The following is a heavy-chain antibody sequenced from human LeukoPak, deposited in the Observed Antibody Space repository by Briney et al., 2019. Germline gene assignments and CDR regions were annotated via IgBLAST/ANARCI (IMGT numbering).Heavy chain of an antibody. V-gene: IGHV4-39*07. J-gene: IGHJ4*02. CDR1: GGYISSSSYY. CDR2: IYHSGST. D-gene: IGHD3-22*01. Sequence: PSETLSLTCAVSGGYISSSSYYWGWIRQPPGKGLEWIGEIYHSGSTNYNPSLKSRVTISVDKSKNQFSLKLSSVTAADTAVYYCARVTYYDSSGPRYYFDYWGQGTLVTVSS. CDR3: ARVTYYDSSGPRYYFDY.